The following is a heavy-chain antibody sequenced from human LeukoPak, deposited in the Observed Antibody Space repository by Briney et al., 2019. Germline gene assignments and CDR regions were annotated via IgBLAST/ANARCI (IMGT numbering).Heavy chain of an antibody. CDR3: ARGRGSGPDY. CDR2: ISGYNGNT. CDR1: GYTFTSFG. D-gene: IGHD6-25*01. Sequence: ASVKVSCKASGYTFTSFGISWVPKAPGQRVEWMGWISGYNGNTNYAQKLQGRVTMTTDTSTSTAYMELRSLRSDDTAVYYCARGRGSGPDYWGQGTLVTVSS. V-gene: IGHV1-18*01. J-gene: IGHJ4*02.